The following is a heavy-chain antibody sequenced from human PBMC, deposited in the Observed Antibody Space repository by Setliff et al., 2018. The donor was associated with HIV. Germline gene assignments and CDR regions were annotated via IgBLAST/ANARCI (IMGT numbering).Heavy chain of an antibody. V-gene: IGHV4-61*08. CDR1: GGVSGGDMGVHD. J-gene: IGHJ4*02. CDR2: IYDNEKT. Sequence: PSETLSLTCSVSGGVSGGDMGVHDWSWIRQPPGKGLEWIGYIYDNEKTFYNPSLKSRVTITVDTSKNQISLQLTSVTAEDTALYYCARLPQDWGQGTLVTVS. CDR3: ARLPQD.